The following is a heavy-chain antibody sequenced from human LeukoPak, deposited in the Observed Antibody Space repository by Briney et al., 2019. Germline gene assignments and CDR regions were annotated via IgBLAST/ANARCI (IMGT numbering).Heavy chain of an antibody. D-gene: IGHD5-18*01. J-gene: IGHJ5*02. Sequence: GESLKISCKGSGYSFTSYWIGWVRQMLGKGLEWMGIIYPGDSDTRYSPSFQGQVTISADKSISTAYLQWSSLKASDTAMYYRARRNVDTAMVTNWFDPWGQGTLVTVSS. CDR2: IYPGDSDT. CDR1: GYSFTSYW. CDR3: ARRNVDTAMVTNWFDP. V-gene: IGHV5-51*01.